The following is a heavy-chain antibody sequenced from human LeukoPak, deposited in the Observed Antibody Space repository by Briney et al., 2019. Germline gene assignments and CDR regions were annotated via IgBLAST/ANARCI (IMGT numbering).Heavy chain of an antibody. D-gene: IGHD3/OR15-3a*01. CDR1: GFTMSHYG. V-gene: IGHV3-23*01. Sequence: GGSLRLSCAASGFTMSHYGVSWVRQAPGKGLEWISGIRSAVETTHYADSVKGRFIISRDNSKNALSLQLNSLRPEDTALYYCAKHFCTGLNCSLFDSWGQGTLVTVSS. J-gene: IGHJ4*02. CDR2: IRSAVETT. CDR3: AKHFCTGLNCSLFDS.